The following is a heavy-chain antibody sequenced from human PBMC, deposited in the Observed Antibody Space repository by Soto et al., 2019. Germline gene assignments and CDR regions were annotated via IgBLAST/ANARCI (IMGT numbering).Heavy chain of an antibody. CDR1: GYSFTSYW. CDR3: SLYGDLSPNYYYGMDV. D-gene: IGHD4-17*01. V-gene: IGHV5-10-1*01. CDR2: IDPSDSYT. J-gene: IGHJ6*02. Sequence: GESLKISCKGSGYSFTSYWISWVRQMPGKGLEWMGRIDPSDSYTNYSPSFQGHVTISADKSISTAYLQWSSLKASDTAMYYCSLYGDLSPNYYYGMDVWGQRTTVTGSS.